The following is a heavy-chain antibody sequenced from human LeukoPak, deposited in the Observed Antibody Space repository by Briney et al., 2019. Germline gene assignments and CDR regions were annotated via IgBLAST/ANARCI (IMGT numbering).Heavy chain of an antibody. J-gene: IGHJ2*01. CDR1: GGSISSYY. CDR3: ARTTAHWYFDL. D-gene: IGHD2-21*02. CDR2: IHSSGNT. V-gene: IGHV4-4*07. Sequence: SETLSLTCTVSGGSISSYYWSWIRLRQPAGKGLEWIGRIHSSGNTNYNPSLKGRVTMSVDTSKNQFSLSLTSVTAADTAVYYCARTTAHWYFDLWGRGTLVSVSS.